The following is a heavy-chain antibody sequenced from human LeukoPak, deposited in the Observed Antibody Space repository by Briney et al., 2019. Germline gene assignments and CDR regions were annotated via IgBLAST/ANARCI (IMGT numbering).Heavy chain of an antibody. J-gene: IGHJ5*02. Sequence: GGSLRLSCAASGFTFSSYSMNWVRQAPGKGLEWVSSISSSSSYIYYADSVKGRFTISRDNAKNSLYLQMNSLRAEDTAVYYCARGASRDAAMDWNWFDPWGQGTLVTVSS. V-gene: IGHV3-21*01. D-gene: IGHD5-18*01. CDR2: ISSSSSYI. CDR3: ARGASRDAAMDWNWFDP. CDR1: GFTFSSYS.